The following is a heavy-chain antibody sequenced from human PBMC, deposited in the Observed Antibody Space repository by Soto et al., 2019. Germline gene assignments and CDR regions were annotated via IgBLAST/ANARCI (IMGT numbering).Heavy chain of an antibody. V-gene: IGHV3-23*01. CDR3: ANAYGSGSYPHPFDY. J-gene: IGHJ4*02. CDR2: ISGSGGST. CDR1: GFTFSSYA. D-gene: IGHD3-10*01. Sequence: GGSLRLSCAASGFTFSSYAMSWVRQAPGKGLEWVSAISGSGGSTYYADSVKGRFTISRDNSKNTLYLQMNSLRAEDTAVYYCANAYGSGSYPHPFDYWGQGTLVTVSS.